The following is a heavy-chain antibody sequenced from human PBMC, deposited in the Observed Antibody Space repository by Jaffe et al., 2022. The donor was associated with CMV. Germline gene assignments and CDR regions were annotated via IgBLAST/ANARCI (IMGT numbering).Heavy chain of an antibody. J-gene: IGHJ5*02. Sequence: EVQLVESGGGLVQPGGSLRLSCAASGFTFSSYSMNWVRQAPGKGLEWVSYISSSSSTIYYADSVKGRFTISRDNAKNSLYLQMNSLRDEDTAVYYCARDRGCTNGVCRPNWFDPWGQGTLVTVSS. D-gene: IGHD2-8*01. CDR1: GFTFSSYS. CDR3: ARDRGCTNGVCRPNWFDP. CDR2: ISSSSSTI. V-gene: IGHV3-48*02.